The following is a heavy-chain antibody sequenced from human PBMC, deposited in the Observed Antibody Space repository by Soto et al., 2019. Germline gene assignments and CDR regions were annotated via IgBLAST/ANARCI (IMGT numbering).Heavy chain of an antibody. D-gene: IGHD6-19*01. CDR1: GGTFSSYA. CDR2: IIPIFGTA. Sequence: SVKVSCKASGGTFSSYAISWVRQAPGQGLEWMGGIIPIFGTANYAQKFQGRVTITADESTSTAYMELSSLRSEDTAVYYCARDPSIAVAGINYYGMDVWGQGTTVTVSS. J-gene: IGHJ6*02. CDR3: ARDPSIAVAGINYYGMDV. V-gene: IGHV1-69*13.